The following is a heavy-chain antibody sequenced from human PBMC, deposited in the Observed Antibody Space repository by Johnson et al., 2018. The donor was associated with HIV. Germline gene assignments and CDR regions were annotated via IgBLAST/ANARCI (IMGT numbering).Heavy chain of an antibody. CDR3: ARGDWLTVVTSRDAFDI. CDR2: ISYDGSNK. V-gene: IGHV3-30*03. CDR1: GFTFSSYG. Sequence: VQLMESGGGVVQPGRSLRLSCAVSGFTFSSYGMHWVRQAPGKGLEWVAFISYDGSNKDYAHSVKGRYSISRDNTKETLSLQMNSLRVGDTAVYYCARGDWLTVVTSRDAFDIWGQGTMVTVSS. J-gene: IGHJ3*02. D-gene: IGHD4-23*01.